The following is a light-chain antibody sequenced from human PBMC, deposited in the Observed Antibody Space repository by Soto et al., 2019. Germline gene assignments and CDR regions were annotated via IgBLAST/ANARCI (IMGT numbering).Light chain of an antibody. V-gene: IGKV3-11*01. Sequence: EIVLTQSPATLSLSPGDRATLSCRASQSVSSYLAWYQQKPCQAPRLLIYDASNRDTGIPARFSGSGSGTDFSLNISSLEPEDFAVYYCQQPYTFGQGTKLEIK. CDR2: DAS. CDR3: QQPYT. J-gene: IGKJ2*01. CDR1: QSVSSY.